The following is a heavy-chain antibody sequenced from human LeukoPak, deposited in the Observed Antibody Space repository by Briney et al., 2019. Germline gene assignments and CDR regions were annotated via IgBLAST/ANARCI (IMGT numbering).Heavy chain of an antibody. D-gene: IGHD1-26*01. V-gene: IGHV3-30-3*01. CDR1: GFTFSSYA. CDR2: ISYDGSNK. J-gene: IGHJ4*02. Sequence: PGGSLRLSCAASGFTFSSYAMHWVRQAPGKGLEWVAVISYDGSNKYYADSVKGRFTISRDNSKNTLYLQMNSLRAEDTAVYYCAKAGGGWDQDYFDYWGQGTLVTVSS. CDR3: AKAGGGWDQDYFDY.